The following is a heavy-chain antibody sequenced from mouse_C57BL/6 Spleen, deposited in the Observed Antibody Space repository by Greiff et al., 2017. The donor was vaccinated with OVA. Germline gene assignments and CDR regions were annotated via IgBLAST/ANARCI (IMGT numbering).Heavy chain of an antibody. CDR3: AREITTVVATGYLDY. V-gene: IGHV5-4*01. Sequence: EVNVVESGGGLVKPGGSLKLSCAASGFTFSSYAMSWVRQTPEKRLEWVATISDGGSYTYYPDNVKGRFTISRDNAKNNLYLQMSHLKSEDTAMYYCAREITTVVATGYLDYWGQGTTLTVAS. J-gene: IGHJ2*01. D-gene: IGHD1-1*01. CDR2: ISDGGSYT. CDR1: GFTFSSYA.